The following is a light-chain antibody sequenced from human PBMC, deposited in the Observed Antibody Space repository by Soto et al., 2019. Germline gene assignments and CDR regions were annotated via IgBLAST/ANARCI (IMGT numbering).Light chain of an antibody. V-gene: IGLV2-18*02. J-gene: IGLJ1*01. CDR1: SSDVGSYNR. CDR2: EVS. Sequence: QSALTQPPSVSGSPGQSVTISCTGTSSDVGSYNRVSWYQQPPGTAPKLMIYEVSNRPSGVPDRFSGSKSGNTAPLTISGLQAEDEADYYCSSYTSSSTYVFGTGTKVTVL. CDR3: SSYTSSSTYV.